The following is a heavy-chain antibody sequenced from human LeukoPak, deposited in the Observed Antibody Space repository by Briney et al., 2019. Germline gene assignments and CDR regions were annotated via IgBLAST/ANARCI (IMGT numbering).Heavy chain of an antibody. D-gene: IGHD3-10*01. Sequence: GGSLRLSCAASGFTFSDYYMSWIRQAPGKGLEWVSYISSSGSTIYYADSVKGRFTISRDNAKNSLYLQMNSLRGEDTAVYYCARHYGSGSYNYYGMDVWGQGTTVTVSS. CDR3: ARHYGSGSYNYYGMDV. CDR1: GFTFSDYY. V-gene: IGHV3-11*01. CDR2: ISSSGSTI. J-gene: IGHJ6*02.